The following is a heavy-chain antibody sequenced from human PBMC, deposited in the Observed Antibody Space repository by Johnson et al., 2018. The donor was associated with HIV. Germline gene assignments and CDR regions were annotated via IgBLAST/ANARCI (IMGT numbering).Heavy chain of an antibody. D-gene: IGHD6-13*01. Sequence: QVQLVESGGGVVQPGRSLRLSCAASGFTFSSYAMHWVRQAPGKGLEWVAVISYDGSNKYYADSLKGRFTISRDNSKNTLYLQMNSLRAEDTAVYYCARGKGAAAAEAFDIWGQGTMVTVSS. CDR1: GFTFSSYA. CDR2: ISYDGSNK. V-gene: IGHV3-30-3*01. CDR3: ARGKGAAAAEAFDI. J-gene: IGHJ3*02.